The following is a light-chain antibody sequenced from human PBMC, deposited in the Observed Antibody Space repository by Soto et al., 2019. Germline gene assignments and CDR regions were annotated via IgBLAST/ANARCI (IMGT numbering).Light chain of an antibody. CDR1: SSNIGNNY. V-gene: IGLV1-40*01. Sequence: QSVLTQPPSVSATPGQKVTISCSGSSSNIGNNYVSWYQQLPGTPPKLLIYGNSNRTSGVPDRFSGSKSGTSASLAITGLQAEDEADYYCQSYDSSHYVFGTGTKVTVL. CDR2: GNS. CDR3: QSYDSSHYV. J-gene: IGLJ1*01.